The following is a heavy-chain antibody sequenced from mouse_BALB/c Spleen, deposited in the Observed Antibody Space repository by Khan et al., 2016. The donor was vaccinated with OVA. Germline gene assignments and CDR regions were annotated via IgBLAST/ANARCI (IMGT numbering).Heavy chain of an antibody. CDR3: ASSGYGNPVAY. CDR1: GYTFTSYY. D-gene: IGHD2-1*01. J-gene: IGHJ3*01. V-gene: IGHV1S81*02. Sequence: QVQLQQPGAELVKPGASVKISCKASGYTFTSYYMYWVKQRPGQGLEWIGGINPNNGDTHLNEKFKNKATLTVDKSSSTAYMQLSSLTSEDSAVYYCASSGYGNPVAYWGQGALVTVSA. CDR2: INPNNGDT.